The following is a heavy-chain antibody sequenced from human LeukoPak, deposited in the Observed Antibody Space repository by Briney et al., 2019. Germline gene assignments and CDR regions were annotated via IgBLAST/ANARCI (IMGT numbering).Heavy chain of an antibody. J-gene: IGHJ6*03. CDR1: GYTFTSYA. Sequence: ASVKVSCKASGYTFTSYAMNWVRQAPGQGLEWMGWINTNTGNPTYAQGFTGRFVFSLDTSVSTAYLQISSLKAEDTAVYYCARDGGYSSSWYPPYYYYYYYMDVWGKGTTVTVSS. V-gene: IGHV7-4-1*02. D-gene: IGHD6-13*01. CDR2: INTNTGNP. CDR3: ARDGGYSSSWYPPYYYYYYYMDV.